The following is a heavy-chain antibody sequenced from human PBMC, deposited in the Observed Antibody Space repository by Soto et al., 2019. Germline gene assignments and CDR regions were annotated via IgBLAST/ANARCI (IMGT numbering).Heavy chain of an antibody. Sequence: EVQLLESGGGLVQPGGSLRLSCAASGFTFSSYAMSWVRQAPGKGLEWVSAISGSGGSTYYADSVKGRFTISRDNSKTPLCLQMTSLRAEDTAVYYCAIGPGSSGYYPFDYWGQGTLVTVSS. CDR2: ISGSGGST. V-gene: IGHV3-23*01. CDR1: GFTFSSYA. D-gene: IGHD6-13*01. J-gene: IGHJ4*02. CDR3: AIGPGSSGYYPFDY.